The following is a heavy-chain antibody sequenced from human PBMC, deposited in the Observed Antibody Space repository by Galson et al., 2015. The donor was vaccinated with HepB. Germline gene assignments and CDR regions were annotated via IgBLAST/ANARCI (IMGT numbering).Heavy chain of an antibody. V-gene: IGHV3-21*01. Sequence: SLRLSCAASGFTFSSYSMNWVRQAPGKGLEWVSSISSSSSYIYYADSVKGRFTISRGNAKNSLYLQMNSLRAEGTAVYYCARDGNLWFGELQDYWGQGTLVTVSS. CDR2: ISSSSSYI. J-gene: IGHJ4*02. CDR3: ARDGNLWFGELQDY. D-gene: IGHD3-10*01. CDR1: GFTFSSYS.